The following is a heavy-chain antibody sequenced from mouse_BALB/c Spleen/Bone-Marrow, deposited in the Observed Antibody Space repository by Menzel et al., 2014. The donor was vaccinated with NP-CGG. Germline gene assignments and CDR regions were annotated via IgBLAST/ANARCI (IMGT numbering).Heavy chain of an antibody. CDR3: ARYYYGYYFDD. D-gene: IGHD1-1*01. V-gene: IGHV14-3*02. J-gene: IGHJ2*01. CDR2: IDPANGNT. Sequence: EVQLQQSGAELVKPGASVKLSCTASGFNIKDTYMHWVKQRPEQGLGWIGRIDPANGNTKYDPKFQGKATITADTSSNTAYLQLSSLTSEDTAVYYCARYYYGYYFDDWGQGTTLTVTS. CDR1: GFNIKDTY.